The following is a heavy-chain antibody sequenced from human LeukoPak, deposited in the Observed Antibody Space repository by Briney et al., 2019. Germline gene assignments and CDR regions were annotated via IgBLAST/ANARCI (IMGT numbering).Heavy chain of an antibody. D-gene: IGHD6-13*01. J-gene: IGHJ4*02. CDR3: AAGARGYIDY. V-gene: IGHV4-59*08. Sequence: SETLSLTCTASGGSISSYYWSWIRQPPGKGLEWSGYIYYSGSTNYNPSLKSRVTISVDTSKNQFSLKLSSVTAADTAVYYCAAGARGYIDYWGQGTLVTVSS. CDR2: IYYSGST. CDR1: GGSISSYY.